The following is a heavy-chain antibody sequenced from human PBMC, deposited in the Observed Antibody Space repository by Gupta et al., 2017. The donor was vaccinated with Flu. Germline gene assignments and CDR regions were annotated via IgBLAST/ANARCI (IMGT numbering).Heavy chain of an antibody. D-gene: IGHD5-18*01. CDR2: IYPGDSDT. J-gene: IGHJ4*02. Sequence: SYWIAWVRQMPGKGLEWMGIIYPGDSDTRYSPSFQDQVTISADKSITTAYLQWSSLKASDTAMYYCVRRGGRGYSYAPFDYWGQGTLVTVSS. CDR1: SYW. CDR3: VRRGGRGYSYAPFDY. V-gene: IGHV5-51*01.